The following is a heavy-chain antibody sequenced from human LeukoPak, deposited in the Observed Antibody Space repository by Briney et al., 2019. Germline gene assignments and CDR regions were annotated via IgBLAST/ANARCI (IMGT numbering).Heavy chain of an antibody. CDR3: ARALRARITGTTASVYGMDV. J-gene: IGHJ6*02. Sequence: SETLSLTCTVSGGSISSYYWGWIRPPPGKGQWWIGYIYYSGSTNYNPSLKSRVTISVDTSKTQFSLKLSSVTAADTAVYYCARALRARITGTTASVYGMDVWGRGTTVTVSS. D-gene: IGHD1-20*01. CDR2: IYYSGST. CDR1: GGSISSYY. V-gene: IGHV4-59*01.